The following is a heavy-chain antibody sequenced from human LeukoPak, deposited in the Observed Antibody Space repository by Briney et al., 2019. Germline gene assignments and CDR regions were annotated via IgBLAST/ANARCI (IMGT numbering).Heavy chain of an antibody. CDR1: GGSITSYY. CDR3: AYSSDYYYFDS. V-gene: IGHV4-59*01. D-gene: IGHD3-22*01. J-gene: IGHJ4*02. CDR2: IYYTGST. Sequence: SETLSLTCTVPGGSITSYYWSWIRQPPGKGLEWIGYIYYTGSTNYNPSLKSRVTISVDTSKNQFSLRLSSVTAADTALYFCAYSSDYYYFDSWGQGALVTVSS.